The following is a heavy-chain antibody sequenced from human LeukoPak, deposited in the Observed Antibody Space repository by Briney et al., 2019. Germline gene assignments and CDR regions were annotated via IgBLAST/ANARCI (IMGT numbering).Heavy chain of an antibody. V-gene: IGHV3-23*01. CDR3: AKAGTYYFDSTEDY. CDR1: GFTFRVYA. J-gene: IGHJ4*02. CDR2: IGGSGDST. D-gene: IGHD3-22*01. Sequence: GGSLRLSCAASGFTFRVYAMNWVRQAPGKGPEWVSAIGGSGDSTYYADSVKGRTTISRDNSKNTLYLQMNSLRAEDTAVYYCAKAGTYYFDSTEDYWGQGTLVTVSS.